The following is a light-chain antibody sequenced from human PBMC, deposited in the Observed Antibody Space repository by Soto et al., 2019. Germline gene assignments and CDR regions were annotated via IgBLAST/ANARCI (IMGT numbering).Light chain of an antibody. CDR3: QQRSSWPVT. CDR1: QSVSTY. CDR2: GAS. Sequence: EIVLTQSPATLSLSPGERATLSCRASQSVSTYLAWYQHKPGQAPRLLIYGASSRATGIPVRFSGSGSGTDFTLTISSLEPEDFAVYYCQQRSSWPVTFGGGTKVEIK. V-gene: IGKV3-11*01. J-gene: IGKJ4*01.